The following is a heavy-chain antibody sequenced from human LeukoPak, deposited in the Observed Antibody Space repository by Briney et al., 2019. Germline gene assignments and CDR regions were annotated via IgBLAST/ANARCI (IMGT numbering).Heavy chain of an antibody. J-gene: IGHJ4*02. CDR2: ISGSGGST. CDR3: AKSVAGTRVLGDY. D-gene: IGHD6-19*01. CDR1: GFTFSSYA. V-gene: IGHV3-23*01. Sequence: PGGSLRLSCAASGFTFSSYAMSSVRQAPGKGLEWVSAISGSGGSTYYADSVKGRFTISRDNSKNTLYLQMNSLRVEDTAVYYCAKSVAGTRVLGDYWGQGTLVTVSS.